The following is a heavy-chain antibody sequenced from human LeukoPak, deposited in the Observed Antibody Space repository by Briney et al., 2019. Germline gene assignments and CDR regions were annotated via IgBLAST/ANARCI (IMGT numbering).Heavy chain of an antibody. V-gene: IGHV3-74*01. CDR3: ARESYDSSGYYYGGGFDY. D-gene: IGHD3-22*01. Sequence: GGSLRLSCAASGFXFSSYWMHWVRQAPGKGLVWVSRIYSDATYYADSVKGRFTISRDNAKNTLYLQMNSLRAEDTAVYYCARESYDSSGYYYGGGFDYWGQGTLVTVSS. J-gene: IGHJ4*02. CDR1: GFXFSSYW. CDR2: IYSDAT.